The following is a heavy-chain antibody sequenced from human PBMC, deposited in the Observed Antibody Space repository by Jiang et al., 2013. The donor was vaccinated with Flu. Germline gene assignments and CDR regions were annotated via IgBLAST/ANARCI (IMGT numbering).Heavy chain of an antibody. CDR3: AREREFVVVVAATRHYYYGMDV. CDR1: GGSISSYY. CDR2: IYYSGST. V-gene: IGHV4-59*01. Sequence: GLVKPSETLSLTCTVSGGSISSYYWSWIRQPPGKGLEWIGYIYYSGSTNYNPSLKSRVTISVDTSKNQFSLKLSSVTAADTAVYYCAREREFVVVVAATRHYYYGMDVWGQGTTVTVSS. J-gene: IGHJ6*02. D-gene: IGHD2-15*01.